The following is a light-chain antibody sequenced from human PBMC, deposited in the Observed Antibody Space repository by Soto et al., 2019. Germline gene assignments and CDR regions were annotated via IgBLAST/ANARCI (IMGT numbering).Light chain of an antibody. V-gene: IGKV3-20*01. CDR1: QSVSGSY. Sequence: EIVLTQTPGTLSLSPGERATLSCRASQSVSGSYLAWYQQKPGQSPRLLIYGSSDRATGIPDRFSGSGSGTDFTLTITKVEPADFAVYYCHQYGSSPPYTFGQGTKLEMK. CDR2: GSS. CDR3: HQYGSSPPYT. J-gene: IGKJ2*01.